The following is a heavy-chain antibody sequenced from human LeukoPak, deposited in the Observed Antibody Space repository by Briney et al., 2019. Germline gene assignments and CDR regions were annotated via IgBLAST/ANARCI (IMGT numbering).Heavy chain of an antibody. V-gene: IGHV1-18*01. CDR3: ARGLRLEQQLVLNYFDY. Sequence: ASVKVSCKASGYTFTSYGISWVRQAPGQGLEWMGWISAYNGNTNYAQKLQGRVTMTTDTSTSTAYMELRSLRSDDTAVYYCARGLRLEQQLVLNYFDYWGQGTLVTVSS. CDR1: GYTFTSYG. CDR2: ISAYNGNT. J-gene: IGHJ4*02. D-gene: IGHD6-13*01.